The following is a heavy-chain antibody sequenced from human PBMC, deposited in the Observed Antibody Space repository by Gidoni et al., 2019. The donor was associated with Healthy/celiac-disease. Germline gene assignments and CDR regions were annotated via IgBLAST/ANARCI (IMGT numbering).Heavy chain of an antibody. CDR3: VKDPHIRFLEWSPINYFDY. CDR1: GFTFSSYA. V-gene: IGHV3-64D*08. CDR2: IRSNGGST. D-gene: IGHD3-3*01. J-gene: IGHJ4*02. Sequence: EVQLVESGGVLVQPGGSLRLSCSASGFTFSSYAMHWVRQPPGKEQEYVSAIRSNGGSTYYADSVKGRFTISRDNSKNTQYHKISSLRAEDTAVYYCVKDPHIRFLEWSPINYFDYWGQGTLVTVSS.